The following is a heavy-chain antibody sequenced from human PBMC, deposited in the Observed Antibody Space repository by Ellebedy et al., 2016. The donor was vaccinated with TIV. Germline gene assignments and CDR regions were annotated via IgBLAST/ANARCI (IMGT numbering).Heavy chain of an antibody. CDR2: IDWDDDK. V-gene: IGHV2-70*11. CDR3: ARVNASGWALDY. D-gene: IGHD6-19*01. J-gene: IGHJ4*02. Sequence: SGPTLVKPTQTLTLTCTFSGFSLSTSGMSVSWIRQPPGKALEWLARIDWDDDKYYSTSLKSRLTISKDTSKNQVVLTMTSVEAVDPATYYCARVNASGWALDYWGQGTLVTVSS. CDR1: GFSLSTSGMS.